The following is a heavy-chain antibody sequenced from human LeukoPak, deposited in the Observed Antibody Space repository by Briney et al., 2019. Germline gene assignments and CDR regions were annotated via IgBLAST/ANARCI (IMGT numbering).Heavy chain of an antibody. Sequence: SETLSLTCTVSGGSISGSSYYWGWIRQPPGKGLEWIGSIYYSGSTYYNPSLKSRVTISVDTSKNQFSLKLSSVTAADTAVYYCAKHPSRSWYGGLDYWGQGTLVTVSS. D-gene: IGHD6-13*01. J-gene: IGHJ4*02. CDR3: AKHPSRSWYGGLDY. V-gene: IGHV4-39*01. CDR1: GGSISGSSYY. CDR2: IYYSGST.